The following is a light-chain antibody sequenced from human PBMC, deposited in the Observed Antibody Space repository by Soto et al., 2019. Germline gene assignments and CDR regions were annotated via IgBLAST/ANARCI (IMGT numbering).Light chain of an antibody. J-gene: IGKJ1*01. V-gene: IGKV3D-20*02. Sequence: EIVLTQSPGTVSLSPGERATLSCRASQSVSSSQLAWYQHKPGQAPRLLIYDSTDRATGLPARFSGSGSGTDFTLAISSLQPEDSATYYCLQDINYPWTFGQGTKVDIK. CDR2: DST. CDR3: LQDINYPWT. CDR1: QSVSSSQ.